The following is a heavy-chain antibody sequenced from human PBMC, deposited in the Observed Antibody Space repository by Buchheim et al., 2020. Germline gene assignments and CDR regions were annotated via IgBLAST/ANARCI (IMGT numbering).Heavy chain of an antibody. CDR3: ARRTHPYCSGGSCYPGGFDP. D-gene: IGHD2-15*01. J-gene: IGHJ5*02. CDR2: ISSSSSTI. Sequence: VQLVESGGGLVQPGGSLRLSCAASGFTFSSYSMNWVRQAPGKGLEWVSYISSSSSTIYYADSVKGRFTISRDNAKNSLYLQMNSLRAEDTAVYYCARRTHPYCSGGSCYPGGFDPWGQGTL. V-gene: IGHV3-48*01. CDR1: GFTFSSYS.